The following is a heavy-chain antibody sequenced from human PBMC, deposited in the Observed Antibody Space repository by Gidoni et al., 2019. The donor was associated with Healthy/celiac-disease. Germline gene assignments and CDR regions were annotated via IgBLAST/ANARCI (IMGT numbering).Heavy chain of an antibody. CDR2: ISYDGSNK. V-gene: IGHV3-30*18. CDR3: AKDHEWELVY. CDR1: GFPFSSYG. J-gene: IGHJ4*02. D-gene: IGHD1-26*01. Sequence: QVQLVESGGGVVPPGRSLRLYCSASGFPFSSYGMHWVRQAPGKGLEWVAVISYDGSNKYYADSVKGRFTRSRDNSKNTLYLQMNSLRAEDTAVYYCAKDHEWELVYWGQGTLVTVSS.